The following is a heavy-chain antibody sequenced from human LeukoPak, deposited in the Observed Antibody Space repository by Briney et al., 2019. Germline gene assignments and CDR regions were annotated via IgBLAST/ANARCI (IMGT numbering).Heavy chain of an antibody. CDR1: GYTFTGYY. J-gene: IGHJ6*02. Sequence: ASVKVSCKASGYTFTGYYMHWVRQAPGRGLEWMGWINPNSGGTNYAQKFQGRVTMTRDTSISTAYMELSRLRSDDTAVYDCAREEWLRLRDYYYYYGMDVWGQGTTVTVSS. V-gene: IGHV1-2*02. CDR3: AREEWLRLRDYYYYYGMDV. D-gene: IGHD5-12*01. CDR2: INPNSGGT.